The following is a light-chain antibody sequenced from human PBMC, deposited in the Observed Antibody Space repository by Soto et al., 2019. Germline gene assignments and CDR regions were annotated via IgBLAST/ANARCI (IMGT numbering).Light chain of an antibody. Sequence: EIVLTQAPATLSLSPGERDTLSCRASQSVSSYVAWYQQKPGQAPRLLIYDASNRATGIPARFSGGESGTDFTLTISSLEPEDFAVYYCQQRFNWPRFTFGQGTKLEIK. CDR2: DAS. J-gene: IGKJ2*01. CDR3: QQRFNWPRFT. V-gene: IGKV3-11*01. CDR1: QSVSSY.